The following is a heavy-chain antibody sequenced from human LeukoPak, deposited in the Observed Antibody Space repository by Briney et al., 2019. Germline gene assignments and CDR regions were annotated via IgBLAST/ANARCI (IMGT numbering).Heavy chain of an antibody. CDR1: GYTFTSYG. D-gene: IGHD3-22*01. CDR2: ISAYNGNT. J-gene: IGHJ4*02. CDR3: ARGPQGYYDSSGYSDY. V-gene: IGHV1-18*01. Sequence: ASVKVSCKASGYTFTSYGISWVRQAPGQGLEWMGWISAYNGNTNYAQKLQGRVTMTTDTSTSTAYMELRSLISDDTAVYYCARGPQGYYDSSGYSDYWGQGTLVTVSS.